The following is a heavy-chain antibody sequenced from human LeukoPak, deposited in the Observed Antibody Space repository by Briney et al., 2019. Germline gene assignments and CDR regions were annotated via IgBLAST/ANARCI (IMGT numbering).Heavy chain of an antibody. J-gene: IGHJ4*02. Sequence: SETLSLTCTVSGGSITSSSYYWGWIRQPPGKGLEWIGSVYYSGNTYYNSSLKSRVTISVDTSKNQFSLKLSSVTAADTAVYYCARGQGNLGYCSGGSCYHDYWGQGTLVTVSS. CDR2: VYYSGNT. CDR1: GGSITSSSYY. V-gene: IGHV4-39*07. D-gene: IGHD2-15*01. CDR3: ARGQGNLGYCSGGSCYHDY.